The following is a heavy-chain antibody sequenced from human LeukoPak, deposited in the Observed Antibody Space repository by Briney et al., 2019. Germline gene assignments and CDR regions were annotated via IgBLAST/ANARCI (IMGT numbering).Heavy chain of an antibody. Sequence: ASVKVSCKASGGTFSRYAISWVRQAPGQGLEWMGGIIPIFGTANYAQKFQGRVTITADESTSTAYMELSSLRSEDTAVYYCARSAYSSGWYAFDYWGQGALVTVSS. V-gene: IGHV1-69*01. J-gene: IGHJ4*02. CDR2: IIPIFGTA. CDR1: GGTFSRYA. CDR3: ARSAYSSGWYAFDY. D-gene: IGHD6-19*01.